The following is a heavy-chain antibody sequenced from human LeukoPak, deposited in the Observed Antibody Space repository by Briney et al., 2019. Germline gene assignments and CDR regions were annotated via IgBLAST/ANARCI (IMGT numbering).Heavy chain of an antibody. CDR3: AKGPPGYGYCMDV. CDR2: ISYDGSNK. Sequence: PGGSLRLSCAASGFTFTSYGMHWVRQAPGKGLEWVAVISYDGSNKYYADSVKGRFTISRDNSKNTLCLQMNSLRAEDTAVYYCAKGPPGYGYCMDVWGQGTTVTVSS. D-gene: IGHD5-18*01. J-gene: IGHJ6*02. V-gene: IGHV3-30*18. CDR1: GFTFTSYG.